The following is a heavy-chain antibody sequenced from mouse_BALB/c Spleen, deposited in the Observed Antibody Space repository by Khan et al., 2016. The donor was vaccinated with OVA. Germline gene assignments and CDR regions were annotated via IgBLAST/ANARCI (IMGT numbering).Heavy chain of an antibody. D-gene: IGHD1-2*01. V-gene: IGHV1-18*01. J-gene: IGHJ3*01. CDR1: GYSFTDYT. CDR2: INPYNGDT. Sequence: EVQLQQSGPELVKPGASMKMSCKASGYSFTDYTMNWVKQSHKKNLEWIGLINPYNGDTNYHQKFKGKATLTVDKSARTAYMELLSLTAEDSAVYECARSGYGGFAYWGQETLVTVSA. CDR3: ARSGYGGFAY.